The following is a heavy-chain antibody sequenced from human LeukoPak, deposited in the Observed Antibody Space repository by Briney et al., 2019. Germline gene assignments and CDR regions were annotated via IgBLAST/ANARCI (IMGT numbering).Heavy chain of an antibody. V-gene: IGHV4-61*02. Sequence: PSETLSLTCTVSGGSISSGSYYWNWIRQPAGKGLEWIGRIYTSGSTNYNPSLKSRVTISVDTSKNHFSLKLISVTAADTAVYYCARDGDYGDYNWFDPWGQGTLVTVSS. CDR1: GGSISSGSYY. D-gene: IGHD4-17*01. CDR2: IYTSGST. J-gene: IGHJ5*02. CDR3: ARDGDYGDYNWFDP.